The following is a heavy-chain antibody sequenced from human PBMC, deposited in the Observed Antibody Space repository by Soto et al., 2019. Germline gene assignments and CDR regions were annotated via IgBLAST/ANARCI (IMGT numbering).Heavy chain of an antibody. V-gene: IGHV1-69*06. Sequence: ASVKVSCKASGGTFSSYAISWVRQAAGQGLEWMGGIIPIFGTANYAQKFQGRVTITADKSTSTAYMELSSLRSEDTAVYYCARVRQLAKRSWFEPWGQGTLVTVSS. CDR1: GGTFSSYA. CDR3: ARVRQLAKRSWFEP. CDR2: IIPIFGTA. J-gene: IGHJ5*02. D-gene: IGHD6-6*01.